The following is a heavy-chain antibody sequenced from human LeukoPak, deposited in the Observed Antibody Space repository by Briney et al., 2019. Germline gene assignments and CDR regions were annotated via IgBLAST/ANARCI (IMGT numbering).Heavy chain of an antibody. CDR1: GFTFSSYS. J-gene: IGHJ6*03. Sequence: PGGSLRLSCAASGFTFSSYSMNWVRQAPGKGLEWVSYISSSSSTIYYADSVKGRFTISRDNAKNSLYLQMNSLRVEDTALYHCARGEKVNDYLRMVTGGYYHYMDVWGKGTTVTVSS. CDR3: ARGEKVNDYLRMVTGGYYHYMDV. D-gene: IGHD2-21*02. V-gene: IGHV3-48*04. CDR2: ISSSSSTI.